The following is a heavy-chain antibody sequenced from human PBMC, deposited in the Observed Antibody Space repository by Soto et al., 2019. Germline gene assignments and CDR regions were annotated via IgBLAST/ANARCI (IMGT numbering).Heavy chain of an antibody. J-gene: IGHJ4*02. D-gene: IGHD2-21*02. CDR1: GGSIHRGDYY. CDR2: IYYSGST. Sequence: TLSLNRTIPGGSIHRGDYYRGFIGQPPGKGLEWIGNIYYSGSTYYNRSLKSRVTISVDTSKNHFSLKLSSVTAADTAVYYCAKLSGDQRSIWGQETLVTVSA. CDR3: AKLSGDQRSI. V-gene: IGHV4-30-4*01.